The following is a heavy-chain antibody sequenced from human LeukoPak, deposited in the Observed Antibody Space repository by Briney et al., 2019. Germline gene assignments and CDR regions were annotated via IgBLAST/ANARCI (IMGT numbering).Heavy chain of an antibody. Sequence: ASVNVSCKASGYTFTGYYMHWVRQAPGQGLEWMGWINPNSGGTNYAQKFQGWVTMTRETSISTAYMELSRLRSDDTAVYYCARDSSGFYTFDYWGQGTLVTVSS. CDR3: ARDSSGFYTFDY. D-gene: IGHD6-19*01. CDR2: INPNSGGT. V-gene: IGHV1-2*04. J-gene: IGHJ4*02. CDR1: GYTFTGYY.